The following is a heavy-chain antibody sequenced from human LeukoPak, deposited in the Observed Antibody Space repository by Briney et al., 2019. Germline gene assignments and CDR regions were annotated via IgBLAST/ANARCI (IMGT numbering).Heavy chain of an antibody. D-gene: IGHD3-10*01. V-gene: IGHV3-21*01. Sequence: GGSLRLSCAASGFTFSNAWMSWVRQAPGKGLEWVSSISSSSSYIYYADSVKGRFTISRDNAKNSLYLQMNSLRAEDTAVYYCAKDQITMVRGAGYFDYWGQGTLVTVSS. CDR1: GFTFSNAW. CDR3: AKDQITMVRGAGYFDY. J-gene: IGHJ4*02. CDR2: ISSSSSYI.